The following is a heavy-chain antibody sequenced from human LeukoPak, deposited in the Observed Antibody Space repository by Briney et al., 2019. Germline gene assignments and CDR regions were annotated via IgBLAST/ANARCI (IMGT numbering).Heavy chain of an antibody. V-gene: IGHV1-2*02. D-gene: IGHD6-19*01. Sequence: ASVKVSCKASGYTFNGYYMQWVRQVPGQGLESMGWINPNTGGTNYAQKFQGRVTMTRDISISTAYMELRRLRYDDTAVYYCARIDYTSGWYEGRDASDIWGQGTMVTVSS. CDR2: INPNTGGT. J-gene: IGHJ3*02. CDR3: ARIDYTSGWYEGRDASDI. CDR1: GYTFNGYY.